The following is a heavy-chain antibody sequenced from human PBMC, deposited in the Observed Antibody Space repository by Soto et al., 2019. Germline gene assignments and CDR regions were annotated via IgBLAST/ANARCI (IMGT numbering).Heavy chain of an antibody. J-gene: IGHJ5*01. D-gene: IGHD2-21*02. CDR1: GATFSTTG. Sequence: QVQLVQSGAEVRKPGSSLRVSCKSSGATFSTTGISWVRQARGQGLEWMGGNIPLFGTPKYARKFQGRVSITADESTNTVYMELNSLRPDDAAVYYCARASPVICGGDPCYRLDSSFDSWGQGSLVIVPS. V-gene: IGHV1-69*01. CDR2: NIPLFGTP. CDR3: ARASPVICGGDPCYRLDSSFDS.